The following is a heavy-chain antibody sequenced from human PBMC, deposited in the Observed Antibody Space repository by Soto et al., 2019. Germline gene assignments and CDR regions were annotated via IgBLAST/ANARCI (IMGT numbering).Heavy chain of an antibody. CDR3: ARGYFSCCSCYRVPFAF. D-gene: IGHD2-15*01. Sequence: ASVKVSCKASGYTFTSYGISWVRQAPGQGLEWMGWISAYNGNTNYAQKLQGRVTMTTDTSTSTAYMELRSLRSDDTAVYYCARGYFSCCSCYRVPFAFSGQGTLVPVSS. V-gene: IGHV1-18*01. CDR1: GYTFTSYG. CDR2: ISAYNGNT. J-gene: IGHJ4*02.